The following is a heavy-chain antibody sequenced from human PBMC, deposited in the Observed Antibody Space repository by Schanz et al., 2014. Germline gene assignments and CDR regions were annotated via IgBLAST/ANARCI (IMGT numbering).Heavy chain of an antibody. Sequence: QVQLVQSGSEVKKPGDSVKVSCETSGYSFTNYGINWVRQAPGQGLEWMGWISPYNGHTEYGKKFQGRFTMTTDTSTTTAELELRSLTSDDTTVLYCARGVHYDGETSFRTYNAFDFWGQGTKVTVSP. V-gene: IGHV1-18*01. J-gene: IGHJ3*01. CDR2: ISPYNGHT. CDR3: ARGVHYDGETSFRTYNAFDF. D-gene: IGHD3-10*01. CDR1: GYSFTNYG.